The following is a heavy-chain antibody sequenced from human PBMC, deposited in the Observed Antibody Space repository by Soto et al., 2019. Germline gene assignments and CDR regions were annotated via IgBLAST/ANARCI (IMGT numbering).Heavy chain of an antibody. CDR3: ARDRGYSNYWFDP. Sequence: RLSCAASGFTFSSYGMHWVRQAPGKGLEWVAFIWHDGGNKFYAESVKGRFTISRDNSKNTLYLQMTSLSAEDTAMYYCARDRGYSNYWFDPWGQGTLVTVSS. CDR1: GFTFSSYG. CDR2: IWHDGGNK. J-gene: IGHJ5*02. D-gene: IGHD4-4*01. V-gene: IGHV3-33*01.